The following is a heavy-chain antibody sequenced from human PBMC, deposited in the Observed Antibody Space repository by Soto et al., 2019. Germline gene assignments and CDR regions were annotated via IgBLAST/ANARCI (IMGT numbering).Heavy chain of an antibody. Sequence: ASVKVSCKASGGTFSSYAISWVRQAPGQGLEWMGGIIPIFGTANYAQKFQGGVTITADESTSTAYMELSSLRSEDTAVYYCARDIVVVVAATLVDYYYGMDVWGQGTTLTVSS. V-gene: IGHV1-69*13. D-gene: IGHD2-15*01. CDR2: IIPIFGTA. CDR3: ARDIVVVVAATLVDYYYGMDV. CDR1: GGTFSSYA. J-gene: IGHJ6*02.